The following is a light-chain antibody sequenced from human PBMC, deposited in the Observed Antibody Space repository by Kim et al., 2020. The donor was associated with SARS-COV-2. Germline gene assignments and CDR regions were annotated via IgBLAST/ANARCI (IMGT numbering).Light chain of an antibody. Sequence: ASVTLTCTLRSGHSSYAIAWHQQQPEKGPRYLMKLNSDGSHSKGDGIPDRFSGSSSGAERYLTISSLQSEDEADYYCQTWGTGIRVFGGGTQLTVL. CDR2: LNSDGSH. J-gene: IGLJ3*02. CDR3: QTWGTGIRV. CDR1: SGHSSYA. V-gene: IGLV4-69*01.